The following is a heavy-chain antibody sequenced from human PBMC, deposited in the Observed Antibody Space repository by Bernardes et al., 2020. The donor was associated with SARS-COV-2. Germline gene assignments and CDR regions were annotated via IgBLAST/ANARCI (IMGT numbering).Heavy chain of an antibody. D-gene: IGHD3-3*01. CDR2: IYYSGST. CDR1: GGSISSGGYY. J-gene: IGHJ5*02. Sequence: TLSLTCTVSGGSISSGGYYWSWIRQHPGKGLEWIGYIYYSGSTYYNPSLKSRVTISVDTSKNQFSLKLSSVTAADTAVYYCARAPGITIFGVVIINWFDPWGQGTLVTVSS. CDR3: ARAPGITIFGVVIINWFDP. V-gene: IGHV4-31*03.